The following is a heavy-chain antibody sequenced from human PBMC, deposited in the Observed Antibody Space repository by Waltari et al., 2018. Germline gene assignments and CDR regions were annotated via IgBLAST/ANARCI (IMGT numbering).Heavy chain of an antibody. CDR3: AKLVGTSGY. V-gene: IGHV4-39*07. Sequence: QLQLQESGPGLVKPSETLSLTCTVPGGSISSSSYYWGWIRQPPGKGLEWIGSIYYSGSTYYNPSLKSRVTISVDTSKNQFSLKLSSVTAADTAVYYCAKLVGTSGYWGQGTLVTVSS. CDR2: IYYSGST. CDR1: GGSISSSSYY. D-gene: IGHD1-26*01. J-gene: IGHJ4*02.